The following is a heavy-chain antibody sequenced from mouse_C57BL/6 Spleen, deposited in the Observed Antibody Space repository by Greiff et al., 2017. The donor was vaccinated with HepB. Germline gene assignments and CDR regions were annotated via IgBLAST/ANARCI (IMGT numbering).Heavy chain of an antibody. J-gene: IGHJ4*01. D-gene: IGHD2-10*01. CDR1: GYSFTGYY. V-gene: IGHV1-42*01. Sequence: EVQRVESGPELVKPGASVKISCKASGYSFTGYYMNWVKQSPEKSLEWIGEINPSTGGTTYNQKFKAKATLTVDKSSSTAYMQLKSLTSEDSAVYYSAASYFSMDYWGQGTSVTVSS. CDR3: AASYFSMDY. CDR2: INPSTGGT.